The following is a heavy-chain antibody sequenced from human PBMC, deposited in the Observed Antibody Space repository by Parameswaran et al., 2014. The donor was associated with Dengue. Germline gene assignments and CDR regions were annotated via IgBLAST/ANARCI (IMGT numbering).Heavy chain of an antibody. CDR2: INHSGST. J-gene: IGHJ4*02. Sequence: VRQMPGKGLEWIGEINHSGSTNYNPSLKSRVTISVDTSKNQFSLKLSSVTAADTAVYYCAREVRVAARHYYFDYWGQGTLVTVSS. CDR3: AREVRVAARHYYFDY. D-gene: IGHD6-6*01. V-gene: IGHV4-34*01.